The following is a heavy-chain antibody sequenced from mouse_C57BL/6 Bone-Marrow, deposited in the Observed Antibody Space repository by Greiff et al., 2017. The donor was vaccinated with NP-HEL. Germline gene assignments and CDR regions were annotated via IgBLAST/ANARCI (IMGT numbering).Heavy chain of an antibody. V-gene: IGHV1-81*01. Sequence: QVQLQQSGAELARPGASVKLSCKASGYTFTSYGISWVKQRTGQGLEWIGEIYPRSGTTYYNEKFKGQATLPADKSSSTAYMALRSLTSEDSAGYFCARRGYYGSRYFDVWGTGTTVTVSS. CDR1: GYTFTSYG. CDR3: ARRGYYGSRYFDV. D-gene: IGHD1-1*01. J-gene: IGHJ1*03. CDR2: IYPRSGTT.